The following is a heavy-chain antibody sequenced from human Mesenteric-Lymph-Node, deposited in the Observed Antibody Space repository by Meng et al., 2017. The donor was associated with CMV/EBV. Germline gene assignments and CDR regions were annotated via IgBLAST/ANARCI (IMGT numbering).Heavy chain of an antibody. J-gene: IGHJ4*02. CDR1: GFTFNNYW. Sequence: GESLKISCVASGFTFNNYWMHWVRQTPGKGLVWVSRINSDGSSTSYADSVKGRFTVSRDNAKNTLYLQMISLRAEDTAVYYCARDHELGSSIDYWGQGTLVTVSS. CDR3: ARDHELGSSIDY. D-gene: IGHD6-6*01. V-gene: IGHV3-74*01. CDR2: INSDGSST.